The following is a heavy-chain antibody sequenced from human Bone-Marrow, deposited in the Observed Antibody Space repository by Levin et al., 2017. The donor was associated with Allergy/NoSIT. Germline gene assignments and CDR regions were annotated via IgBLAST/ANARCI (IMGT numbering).Heavy chain of an antibody. CDR3: AGGGLLENVVVSHHLDS. J-gene: IGHJ4*02. CDR1: GGSMMSHY. V-gene: IGHV4-59*11. CDR2: IYSSGTT. Sequence: SQTLSLTCTVSGGSMMSHYWNWLRQPPGKGLEWIGYIYSSGTTNYNPSLESRVSMSVDISKNQFSLWLNSVTAADTAVYFCAGGGLLENVVVSHHLDSWGQGTLVSVSS. D-gene: IGHD3-22*01.